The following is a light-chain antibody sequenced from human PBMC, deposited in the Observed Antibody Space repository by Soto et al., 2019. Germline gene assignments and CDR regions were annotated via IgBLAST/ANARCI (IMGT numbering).Light chain of an antibody. V-gene: IGKV2-30*01. CDR2: KAS. CDR3: MQGTHWPPRT. J-gene: IGKJ2*01. Sequence: DVVLTQSPLSLPVILGQPASISCRSSQSLVYSDENAYLNWFHQRPGQSPRRLIYKASKRDSGXLXRXXCSGSGTDFALKISGVEAEDVGVYYCMQGTHWPPRTFGQGTKLEIK. CDR1: QSLVYSDENAY.